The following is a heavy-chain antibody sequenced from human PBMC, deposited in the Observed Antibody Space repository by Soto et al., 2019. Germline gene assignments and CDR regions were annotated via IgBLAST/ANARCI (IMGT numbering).Heavy chain of an antibody. D-gene: IGHD2-2*01. V-gene: IGHV1-2*04. J-gene: IGHJ5*02. CDR3: ARVVPGAEAWFGP. Sequence: ASVKVSCKASGYTFTGYYMHWVRQAPGQGLEWMGWINPNSGGTNYAQKFQGWVTMTRDTSISTACMELSRLRSDDTAVYYCARVVPGAEAWFGPWGQGTLDTVSS. CDR1: GYTFTGYY. CDR2: INPNSGGT.